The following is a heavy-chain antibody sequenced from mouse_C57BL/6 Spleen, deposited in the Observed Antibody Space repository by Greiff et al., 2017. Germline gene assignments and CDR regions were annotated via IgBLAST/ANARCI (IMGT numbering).Heavy chain of an antibody. CDR2: INPGSGGT. J-gene: IGHJ2*01. CDR1: GYAFTNYL. V-gene: IGHV1-54*01. D-gene: IGHD2-2*01. CDR3: ERSGGLRRSYFDY. Sequence: VQLQQSGAELVRPGTSVKVSCKASGYAFTNYLIEWVKQRPGQGLEWIGVINPGSGGTNYNEKFKGKATLTADKSSSTAYMQLSSLTSEDSAVYFCERSGGLRRSYFDYWGQGTTLTVSS.